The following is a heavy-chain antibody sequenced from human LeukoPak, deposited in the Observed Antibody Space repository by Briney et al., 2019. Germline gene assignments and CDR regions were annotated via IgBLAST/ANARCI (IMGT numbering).Heavy chain of an antibody. D-gene: IGHD5-12*01. Sequence: GASVKVSCKASGYTFSTYPMNWVRQAPGQGLEWMGWINTNTGNPTYAQGFTGRFVFSLDTSVSTAYLQISSLKAEDTAVYYCARVNDYHAFDIWGQGTMVTVSS. CDR2: INTNTGNP. V-gene: IGHV7-4-1*02. J-gene: IGHJ3*02. CDR1: GYTFSTYP. CDR3: ARVNDYHAFDI.